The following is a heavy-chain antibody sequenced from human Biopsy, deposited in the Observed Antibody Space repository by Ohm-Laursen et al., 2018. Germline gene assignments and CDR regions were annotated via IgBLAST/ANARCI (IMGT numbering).Heavy chain of an antibody. J-gene: IGHJ4*02. V-gene: IGHV3-48*01. CDR1: GFTFGRYS. CDR2: ISETTRTI. Sequence: SLRLSCAASGFTFGRYSMNWIRQAPGKGLEWVSYISETTRTIYYADSVKGRFTISRDNSKNTVYLQMNNLSAGDTAVHFCARDPPNSGYSLDFWGQGTLTTVSS. CDR3: ARDPPNSGYSLDF. D-gene: IGHD5-12*01.